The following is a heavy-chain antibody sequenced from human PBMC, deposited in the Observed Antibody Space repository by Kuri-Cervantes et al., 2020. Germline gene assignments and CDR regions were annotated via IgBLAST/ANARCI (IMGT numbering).Heavy chain of an antibody. Sequence: GGSLRLSCAASGFTFSSYAMHWVRQAPGKGLEWVAVISYDGSNKYYADSVKGRFTISRDNSKNTLYLQMNSLGAEDTAVYYCANAGDAPAAIDYYYGMDVWGQGTTVTVSS. CDR1: GFTFSSYA. D-gene: IGHD2-2*01. CDR2: ISYDGSNK. J-gene: IGHJ6*02. CDR3: ANAGDAPAAIDYYYGMDV. V-gene: IGHV3-30-3*01.